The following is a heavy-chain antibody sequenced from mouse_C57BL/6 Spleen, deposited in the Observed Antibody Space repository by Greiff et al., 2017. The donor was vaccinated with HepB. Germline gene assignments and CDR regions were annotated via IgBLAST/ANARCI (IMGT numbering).Heavy chain of an antibody. Sequence: EVMLVESEGGLVQPGSSMKLSCTASGFTFSDYYMAWVRQVPEKGLEWVANINYDGSSTYYLDSLKSRFIISRDNAKNILYLQMSSLKSEDTATYYCAREGELLGNYFDYWGQGTTLTVSS. V-gene: IGHV5-16*01. D-gene: IGHD1-1*01. CDR2: INYDGSST. J-gene: IGHJ2*01. CDR3: AREGELLGNYFDY. CDR1: GFTFSDYY.